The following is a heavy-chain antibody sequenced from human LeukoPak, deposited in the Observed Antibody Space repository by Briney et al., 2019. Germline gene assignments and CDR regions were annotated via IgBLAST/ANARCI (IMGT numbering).Heavy chain of an antibody. CDR1: GFTFSSYG. J-gene: IGHJ4*02. V-gene: IGHV3-30*02. D-gene: IGHD3-10*01. CDR2: IRYDGSNK. CDR3: AKDSADYYGSGSYYKLLDY. Sequence: PGGSLRLSCAASGFTFSSYGMHWVRQAPGKGLEWVAFIRYDGSNKYYADSVKGRFTISRDNSKNTLYLQMNSLRAEDTAVYYCAKDSADYYGSGSYYKLLDYWGQGTLVTVSS.